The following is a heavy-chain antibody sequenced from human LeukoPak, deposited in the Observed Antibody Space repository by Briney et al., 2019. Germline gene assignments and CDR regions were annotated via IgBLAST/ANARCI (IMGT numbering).Heavy chain of an antibody. J-gene: IGHJ6*02. D-gene: IGHD4-23*01. Sequence: GGSRRLSSAASGFTVSSNYMSWVRQAPGEGLEWVSVIYSGGSTYYADSVKGRFTISRDNSKNTLYLQMNSLRAEDTAVYYCARDWRWKAVNYYYGMDVWGQGTTVTVSS. CDR1: GFTVSSNY. CDR3: ARDWRWKAVNYYYGMDV. V-gene: IGHV3-66*02. CDR2: IYSGGST.